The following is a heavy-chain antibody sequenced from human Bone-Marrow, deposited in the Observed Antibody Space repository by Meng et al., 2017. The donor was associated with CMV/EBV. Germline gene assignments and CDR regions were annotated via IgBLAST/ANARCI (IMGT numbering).Heavy chain of an antibody. CDR1: GFSFNRYW. CDR2: IENDGRSK. J-gene: IGHJ3*01. D-gene: IGHD3-10*01. V-gene: IGHV3-74*03. Sequence: GESLRLSCSTSGFSFNRYWMNWVRQVPGKGLEWVSRIENDGRSKTYADFVRGRFIVSRDNARNTVDLQVTSLRVDDTAVYYCVRGAGRCSATACPLRGAFDVWGQGTLVTVSS. CDR3: VRGAGRCSATACPLRGAFDV.